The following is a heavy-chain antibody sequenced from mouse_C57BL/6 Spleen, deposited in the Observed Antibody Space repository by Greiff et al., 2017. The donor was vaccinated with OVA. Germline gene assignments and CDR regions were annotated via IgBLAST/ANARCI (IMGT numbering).Heavy chain of an antibody. J-gene: IGHJ2*01. CDR1: GFTFSNYW. Sequence: EVKLVESGGGLVQPGGSMKLSCVASGFTFSNYWMNWFRQSPEKGLEWVAQIRLKSDNYATHYAYSVKGRFTISRDDYKSSVYLQMNNLRAEDTGIYYCTRIRGDYWGQGTTLTVSS. D-gene: IGHD1-1*01. V-gene: IGHV6-3*01. CDR3: TRIRGDY. CDR2: IRLKSDNYAT.